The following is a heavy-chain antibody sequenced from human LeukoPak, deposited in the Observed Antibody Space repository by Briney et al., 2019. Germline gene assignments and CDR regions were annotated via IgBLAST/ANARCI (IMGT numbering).Heavy chain of an antibody. D-gene: IGHD3-10*01. CDR1: GGSISSYY. V-gene: IGHV4-59*08. J-gene: IGHJ3*02. CDR2: IYYSGST. CDR3: ARHFDYDSGGDAFDI. Sequence: SETLSLTCTVSGGSISSYYWSWIRQPSGKGLEWIGYIYYSGSTNYNPSLKSRVTISVDMSRNQFSLKLSSVTAADTAVYYCARHFDYDSGGDAFDIWGQGIMVTVSS.